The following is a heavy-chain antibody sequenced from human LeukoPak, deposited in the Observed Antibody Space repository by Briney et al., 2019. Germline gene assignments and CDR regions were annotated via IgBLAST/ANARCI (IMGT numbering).Heavy chain of an antibody. D-gene: IGHD5-18*01. CDR1: GFTVSRNY. J-gene: IGHJ4*02. CDR3: ARRGRGYSYGYRGVDQYYFDY. CDR2: INHSGST. Sequence: GSLRLSCAASGFTVSRNYMSWVRQPPGKGLECIGDINHSGSTNYNPSLKSRVTISVDTSKNQFSLKLSSVTAADTAVYYCARRGRGYSYGYRGVDQYYFDYWGQGTLVTVSS. V-gene: IGHV4-34*01.